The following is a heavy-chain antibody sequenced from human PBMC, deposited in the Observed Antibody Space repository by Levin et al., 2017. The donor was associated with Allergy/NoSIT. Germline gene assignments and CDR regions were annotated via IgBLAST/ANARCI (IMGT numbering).Heavy chain of an antibody. CDR3: ARDPSFVVVTAMCAFDI. CDR1: GFTFSSYA. D-gene: IGHD2-21*02. CDR2: ISYDGSNK. V-gene: IGHV3-30*04. Sequence: GESLKISCAASGFTFSSYAMHWVRQAPGKGLEWVAVISYDGSNKYYADSVKGRFTISRDNSKNTLYLQMNSLRAEDTAVYYCARDPSFVVVTAMCAFDIWGQGTMVTVSS. J-gene: IGHJ3*02.